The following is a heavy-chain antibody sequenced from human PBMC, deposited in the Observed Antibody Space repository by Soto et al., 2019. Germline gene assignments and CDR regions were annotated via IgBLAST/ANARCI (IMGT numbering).Heavy chain of an antibody. J-gene: IGHJ5*02. D-gene: IGHD1-26*01. CDR1: GFSFRNYG. CDR3: ARWGGSYYESWFDP. CDR2: TSSDGNTK. Sequence: QVLLVESGGGVVQPGTSLRLSCAASGFSFRNYGMHWVRQAPGKGLEWVAVTSSDGNTKNYAASGKGRFTISSDTSKNTLYLQMSSLRAEDTALYYCARWGGSYYESWFDPWGQGTLVIVSS. V-gene: IGHV3-33*01.